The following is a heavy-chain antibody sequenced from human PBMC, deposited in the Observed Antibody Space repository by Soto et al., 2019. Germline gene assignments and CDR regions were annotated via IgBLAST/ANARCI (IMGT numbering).Heavy chain of an antibody. CDR3: ARVSGAYGSGSYYIRRYYYYGMDV. D-gene: IGHD3-10*01. CDR1: GFTFSSYE. Sequence: PGGSLRLSCAASGFTFSSYEMNWVRQAPGKGLEWVSYISSSGSTIYYADSVKGRFTISRDNAKNSLYLQMNSLRAEDTAVYYCARVSGAYGSGSYYIRRYYYYGMDVWGQGTTVTVSS. CDR2: ISSSGSTI. J-gene: IGHJ6*02. V-gene: IGHV3-48*03.